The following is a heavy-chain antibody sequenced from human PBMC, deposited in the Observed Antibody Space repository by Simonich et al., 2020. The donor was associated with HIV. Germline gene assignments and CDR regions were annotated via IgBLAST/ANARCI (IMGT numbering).Heavy chain of an antibody. J-gene: IGHJ6*02. CDR2: SNHSGKP. Sequence: QVQLQQWGAGLLKPSETLSLTCAVYGGSFSGYYLSWIRQPPGKGLEWIGESNHSGKPNNKPSRKSRVHISVDTSKNQFALKRRSVTAADTAVYYCARGGYCSGGSCYPLFSRYGMDVWGQGTTVTVSS. V-gene: IGHV4-34*01. CDR1: GGSFSGYY. CDR3: ARGGYCSGGSCYPLFSRYGMDV. D-gene: IGHD2-15*01.